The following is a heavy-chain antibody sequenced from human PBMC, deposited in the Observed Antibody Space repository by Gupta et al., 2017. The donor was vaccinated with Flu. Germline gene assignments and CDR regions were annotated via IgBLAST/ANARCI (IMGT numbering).Heavy chain of an antibody. J-gene: IGHJ4*02. Sequence: EVQLVESGGGLVQPGRSLSLSCAASGFTFDDYAMHWVRQAPGKGLEWVSGISWSSGSLGYADSVKGRFTISRDNAKNSLYLQMNSLRAEDTGLYHCAKDIRQWPNVYLDYWGQGTLVTVSS. V-gene: IGHV3-9*01. CDR1: GFTFDDYA. CDR3: AKDIRQWPNVYLDY. CDR2: ISWSSGSL. D-gene: IGHD6-19*01.